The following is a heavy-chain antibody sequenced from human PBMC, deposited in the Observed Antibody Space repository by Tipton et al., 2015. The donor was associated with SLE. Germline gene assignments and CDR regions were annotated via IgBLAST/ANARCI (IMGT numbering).Heavy chain of an antibody. Sequence: TLSLTCAVSGGSISSNHWWGWVRQPPGRGLEWIGEIFHTEATNYNPSLGTRPIISLDKSNNQFSLELSAVTAADTAVYYCARVVYSFSDAFDIWGQGTLVTVSS. V-gene: IGHV4-4*02. CDR2: IFHTEAT. D-gene: IGHD6-13*01. CDR3: ARVVYSFSDAFDI. J-gene: IGHJ3*02. CDR1: GGSISSNHW.